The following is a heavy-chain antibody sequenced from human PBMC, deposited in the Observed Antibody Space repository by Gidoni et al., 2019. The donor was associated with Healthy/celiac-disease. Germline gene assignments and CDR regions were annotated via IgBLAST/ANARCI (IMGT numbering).Heavy chain of an antibody. V-gene: IGHV1-3*01. CDR3: ARGELQFAGNFDY. D-gene: IGHD3-10*01. CDR2: INAGNGNT. Sequence: QVQLVQSGAEVKKPGASVKVSFKASGYTFTSYAMHWVRQAPGQRLEWMGWINAGNGNTKYSQKFQGRVTITRDTSASTAYMELSSLRSEDTAVYYCARGELQFAGNFDYWGQGTLVTVSS. J-gene: IGHJ4*02. CDR1: GYTFTSYA.